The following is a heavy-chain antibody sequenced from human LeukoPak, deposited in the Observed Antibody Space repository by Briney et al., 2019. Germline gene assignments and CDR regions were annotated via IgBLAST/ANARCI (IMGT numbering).Heavy chain of an antibody. D-gene: IGHD3-3*01. CDR1: GFTFSSYT. J-gene: IGHJ4*02. V-gene: IGHV3-21*01. Sequence: GGSLRLSCAASGFTFSSYTMHWLRQAPGKGLEWVSSISGSNSYIFYADSVKGRFTVSRDNAKDSLYLQMNSLRAEDTAVYYCATDRGWRTSGYYLYYFEYWGQGTLVTYSS. CDR3: ATDRGWRTSGYYLYYFEY. CDR2: ISGSNSYI.